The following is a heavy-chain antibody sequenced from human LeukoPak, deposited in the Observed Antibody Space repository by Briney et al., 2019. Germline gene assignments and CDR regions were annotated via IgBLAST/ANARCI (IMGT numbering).Heavy chain of an antibody. CDR2: ISYDGSNK. V-gene: IGHV3-30-3*01. D-gene: IGHD3-22*01. J-gene: IGHJ4*02. CDR3: ARERNSYYYDSSGFDY. Sequence: GGSLRLSCAASGFTFSSYAMHWVRQAPGKGLEWVAVISYDGSNKYYADSVKGRYTISRDNSKNTLYLQMNSLRAEDTAVYYCARERNSYYYDSSGFDYWGQGTLVTVSS. CDR1: GFTFSSYA.